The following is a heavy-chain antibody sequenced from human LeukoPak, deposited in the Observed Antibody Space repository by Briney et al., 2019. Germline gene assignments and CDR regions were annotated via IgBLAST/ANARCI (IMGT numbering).Heavy chain of an antibody. J-gene: IGHJ5*02. CDR1: GYSFTDYY. Sequence: ASVKVSCKTSGYSFTDYYIHWVRQAPGQGLKGWGGINTKSGRTSSARKFQGRVTMTRDPSITTVYMDMAWLTSDDTAIYFCARADFIDAGPYLIGPWGQGTLVTVSS. V-gene: IGHV1-2*02. CDR3: ARADFIDAGPYLIGP. CDR2: INTKSGRT. D-gene: IGHD3-3*01.